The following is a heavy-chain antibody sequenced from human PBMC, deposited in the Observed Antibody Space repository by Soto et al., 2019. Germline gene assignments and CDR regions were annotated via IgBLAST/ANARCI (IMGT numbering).Heavy chain of an antibody. V-gene: IGHV4-39*01. J-gene: IGHJ2*01. CDR3: ARPDSSGSYWYFDL. D-gene: IGHD3-22*01. Sequence: LSLTCTVSGGSISSSSYYWGWIRQPPGKGLEWIGSIYYSGSTYYNPSLKSRVTISEDTSKNQFSLKLSSVTAADTAVYYCARPDSSGSYWYFDLWGRGTLVTVSS. CDR2: IYYSGST. CDR1: GGSISSSSYY.